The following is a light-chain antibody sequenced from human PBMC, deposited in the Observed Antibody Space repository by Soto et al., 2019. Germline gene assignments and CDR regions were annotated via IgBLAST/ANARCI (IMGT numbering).Light chain of an antibody. CDR2: DAS. V-gene: IGKV1-33*01. CDR1: QDITDY. CDR3: QQYDIPPFT. J-gene: IGKJ3*01. Sequence: DIQMTQSPSSLSASVGDRVTITCQAGQDITDYLNWYHQRPGKAPKLLIYDASKLKTGVPSRFSGSGSGTDFSFTISSLQPEDIGTYYCQQYDIPPFTFGPGTKVEIK.